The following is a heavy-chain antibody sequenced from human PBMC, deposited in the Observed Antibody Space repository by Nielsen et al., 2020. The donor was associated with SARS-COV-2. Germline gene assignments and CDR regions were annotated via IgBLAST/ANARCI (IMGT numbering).Heavy chain of an antibody. J-gene: IGHJ6*03. Sequence: SETLSLTCAVSGVSFSSNYWWSWLRQPPGKGLEWIGEIHHSGTTNYAPSLKSRVSMSVDKSKSQLSLRLRSVTAADTAVYYCARRNIVVVPSPILGLGPFFSSYYVDVWGKGTTVTVSS. V-gene: IGHV4-4*02. D-gene: IGHD2-2*02. CDR2: IHHSGTT. CDR3: ARRNIVVVPSPILGLGPFFSSYYVDV. CDR1: GVSFSSNYW.